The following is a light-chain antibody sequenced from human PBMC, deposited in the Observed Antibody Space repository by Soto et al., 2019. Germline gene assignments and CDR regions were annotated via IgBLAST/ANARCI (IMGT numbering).Light chain of an antibody. CDR1: QSISSN. V-gene: IGKV3-11*01. CDR2: EAS. Sequence: VLTQSPATLSLSPVERANLSCRASQSISSNFAWYQQRRGQPPRLPMFEASKRATGIPARFSGSGSWTDFTLTISSLEAEDFAGDYCQQGSNWLPITFGPGTKVDF. J-gene: IGKJ3*01. CDR3: QQGSNWLPIT.